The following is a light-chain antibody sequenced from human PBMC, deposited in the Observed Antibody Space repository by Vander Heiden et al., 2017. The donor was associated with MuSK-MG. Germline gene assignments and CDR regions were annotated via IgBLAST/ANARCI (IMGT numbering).Light chain of an antibody. J-gene: IGKJ2*01. CDR1: QDISNY. CDR3: QQYDNRPPFT. Sequence: DIKMTQSPSSLSASVGDRVTITCQASQDISNYLNWYQQKPGKAPQLLIYDASNLETGVPSRFSRSGSGTDFTFTISSLQPEDIATYYCQQYDNRPPFTFGQGTKLEIK. V-gene: IGKV1-33*01. CDR2: DAS.